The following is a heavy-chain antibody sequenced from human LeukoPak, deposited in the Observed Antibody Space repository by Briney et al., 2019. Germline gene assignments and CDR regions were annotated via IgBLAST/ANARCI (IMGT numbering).Heavy chain of an antibody. Sequence: GGSLRLSCATSGFTFSSYAMSWVRQAPGKGLEWVSTISPSGGVTFYSDSVRGRFTISRDYSKDTLFLQMNSLRAEDTAVYHCAKDLRTGTTDDYWGQGTLVTVSS. D-gene: IGHD1-1*01. V-gene: IGHV3-23*01. CDR2: ISPSGGVT. CDR3: AKDLRTGTTDDY. CDR1: GFTFSSYA. J-gene: IGHJ4*02.